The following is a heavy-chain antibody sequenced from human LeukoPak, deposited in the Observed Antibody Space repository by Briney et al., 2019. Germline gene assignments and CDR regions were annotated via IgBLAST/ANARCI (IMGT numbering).Heavy chain of an antibody. CDR1: GGTIINYY. V-gene: IGHV4-59*01. J-gene: IGHJ4*02. CDR2: IYYAGDT. D-gene: IGHD3-10*01. CDR3: AGEDYYGAGSPGY. Sequence: PSETLSLTCTASGGTIINYYWSWIRQPPGKGLEWIAYIYYAGDTTYNPALKSRVTISVDTSKNQFSLKLSSVTAADTAVYYCAGEDYYGAGSPGYWGQGTLVTVSS.